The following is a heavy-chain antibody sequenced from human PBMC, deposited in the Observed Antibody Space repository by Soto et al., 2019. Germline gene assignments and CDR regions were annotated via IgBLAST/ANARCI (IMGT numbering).Heavy chain of an antibody. V-gene: IGHV3-48*02. Sequence: GSVRLSCEASGFVFSTYSMNWVRQAPGKGLEWISCISSTSGTIYYADCVKGRFTIFRDNAKNSLFLQMNGLRDDDTAVYYCANQKIRFSVAGTLYGLGVWGQGTTVTVSS. CDR2: ISSTSGTI. D-gene: IGHD6-19*01. J-gene: IGHJ6*02. CDR1: GFVFSTYS. CDR3: ANQKIRFSVAGTLYGLGV.